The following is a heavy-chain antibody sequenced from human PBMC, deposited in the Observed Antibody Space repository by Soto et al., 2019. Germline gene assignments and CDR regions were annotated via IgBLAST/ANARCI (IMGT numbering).Heavy chain of an antibody. CDR3: ASRSDYGDYFDY. Sequence: QVQLVQSGAEVKKPGASVKVSCKASGYTFTSYYMHWVRQAPGQGLECMGIINPSGGSTSYAQKFQGRVTMTRDTATSTVYMELSSLRSEDTAVYYCASRSDYGDYFDYWGQGTLVTVSS. CDR1: GYTFTSYY. CDR2: INPSGGST. D-gene: IGHD4-17*01. V-gene: IGHV1-46*01. J-gene: IGHJ4*02.